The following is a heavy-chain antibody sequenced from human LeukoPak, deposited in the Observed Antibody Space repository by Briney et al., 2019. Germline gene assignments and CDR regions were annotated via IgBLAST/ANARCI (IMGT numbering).Heavy chain of an antibody. V-gene: IGHV4-30-2*01. J-gene: IGHJ4*02. CDR2: IYHSGST. CDR3: ARAPSRIVVVPAAIQSFDY. CDR1: GGSISSSGYY. Sequence: SETLSLTCTVSGGSISSSGYYWSWIRQPPGKGLEWIGYIYHSGSTYYNPSLKSRVTISVDRSKNQFSLKLSSVTAADTAVYYCARAPSRIVVVPAAIQSFDYWGQGTLVTVSS. D-gene: IGHD2-2*02.